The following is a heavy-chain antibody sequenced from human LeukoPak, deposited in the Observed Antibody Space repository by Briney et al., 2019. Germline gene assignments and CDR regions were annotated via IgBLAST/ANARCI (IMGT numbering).Heavy chain of an antibody. CDR2: ISGSGGST. V-gene: IGHV3-23*01. D-gene: IGHD1-14*01. CDR1: GFTFSSYA. CDR3: AKIMGPEKYYFDY. Sequence: GGSLRLSCAASGFTFSSYAMSWVRQAPGKGLEWVSAISGSGGSTYYADSVKGRFTISRDNSKNTLYLQMNSLRAEEPAVYYCAKIMGPEKYYFDYWGPGTLGNGSP. J-gene: IGHJ4*02.